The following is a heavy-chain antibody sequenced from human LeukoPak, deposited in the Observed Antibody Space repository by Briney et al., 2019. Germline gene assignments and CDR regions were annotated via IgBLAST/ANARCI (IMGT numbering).Heavy chain of an antibody. CDR3: AKLGGYNVNSPIDY. V-gene: IGHV3-23*01. CDR2: IRGGST. D-gene: IGHD3-10*02. Sequence: GGSLRLPCAASGFTFSSYAMSWVRQAPGKGLEWVSGIRGGSTYYADSVKGRFTISRDNSKNTLYLQMNSLRAEDTALYYCAKLGGYNVNSPIDYWGQGTLVTASS. CDR1: GFTFSSYA. J-gene: IGHJ4*02.